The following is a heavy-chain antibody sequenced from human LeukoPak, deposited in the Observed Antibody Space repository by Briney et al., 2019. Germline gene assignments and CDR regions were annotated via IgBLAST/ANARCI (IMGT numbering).Heavy chain of an antibody. V-gene: IGHV3-30-3*01. CDR3: AKGRQGITIFGVLEPLDY. Sequence: GGSLRLPCAASGFTFSSYPMHWVRQAPGKGLEWAAVISYDGINKYYAGSVKGRFTISRDNSKNSLYLQMNSLRTEDTALYYCAKGRQGITIFGVLEPLDYWGQGTLVTVSS. CDR1: GFTFSSYP. D-gene: IGHD3-3*01. CDR2: ISYDGINK. J-gene: IGHJ4*02.